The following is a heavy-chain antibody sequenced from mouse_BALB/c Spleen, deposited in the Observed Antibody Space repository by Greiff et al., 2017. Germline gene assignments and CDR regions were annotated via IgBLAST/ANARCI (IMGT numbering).Heavy chain of an antibody. V-gene: IGHV14-3*02. D-gene: IGHD2-2*01. CDR3: ASPYGYDYAMDY. Sequence: EVMLVESGAELVKPGASVKLSCTASGFNIKDTYMHWVKQRPEQGLEWIGRIDPANGNTKYDPKFQGKATITADTSSNTAYLQLSSLTSEDTAVYYCASPYGYDYAMDYWGQGTSVTVSS. CDR1: GFNIKDTY. CDR2: IDPANGNT. J-gene: IGHJ4*01.